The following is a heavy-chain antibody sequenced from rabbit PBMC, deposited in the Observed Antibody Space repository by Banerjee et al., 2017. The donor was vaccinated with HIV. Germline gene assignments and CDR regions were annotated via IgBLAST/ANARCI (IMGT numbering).Heavy chain of an antibody. J-gene: IGHJ4*01. CDR2: IGAGTGNT. CDR1: GFSFSRGYY. Sequence: QQQLVESGGDLVKPGASLTLTCTACGFSFSRGYYIFWVRQAPGKGLEWIACIGAGTGNTYYASWAKGRLTISKTSSTTVTLQMTRLTAADTATYFCARDGSGGISYYFNLWGPGTLVTVS. D-gene: IGHD1-1*01. CDR3: ARDGSGGISYYFNL. V-gene: IGHV1S45*01.